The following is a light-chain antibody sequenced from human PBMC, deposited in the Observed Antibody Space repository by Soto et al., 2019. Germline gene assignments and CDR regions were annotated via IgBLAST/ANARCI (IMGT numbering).Light chain of an antibody. CDR3: QQYNDWPRT. Sequence: EIVMTQSPATLSVSPGERVTLSCRASQSVGINLAWYQQKPGQAPRLLIYGASTRATDIPARFSGTVSGTEITLTIRSLQSEDFAVYYCQQYNDWPRTFGQGNKVEI. V-gene: IGKV3-15*01. CDR1: QSVGIN. J-gene: IGKJ1*01. CDR2: GAS.